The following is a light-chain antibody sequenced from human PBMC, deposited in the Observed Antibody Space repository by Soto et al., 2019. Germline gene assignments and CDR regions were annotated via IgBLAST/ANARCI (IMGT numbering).Light chain of an antibody. CDR1: QSISSF. V-gene: IGKV3-11*01. J-gene: IGKJ5*01. CDR2: DAS. CDR3: LQRSNWPPVT. Sequence: EIVLTQSPATLSLSPGERATLSCSASQSISSFLAWYQQKSGQAPRLLIYDASNRATGTPARFSGSGSGTDFTLTISSLEPEDSAVYYCLQRSNWPPVTFGQGTRLEIK.